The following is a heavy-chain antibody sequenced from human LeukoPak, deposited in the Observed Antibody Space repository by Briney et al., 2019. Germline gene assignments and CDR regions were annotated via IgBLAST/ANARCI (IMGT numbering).Heavy chain of an antibody. Sequence: GGSLRLSCAASGFSFSSFSMNWVRQAPGKGLEWVSYISGGSSFTYYVDSVKGRFTISRDNAKNSLYLQMNSLRAEDTAVYYCARDQARVGATIDAFDIWGQGTMVTVSS. CDR3: ARDQARVGATIDAFDI. CDR2: ISGGSSFT. V-gene: IGHV3-21*01. D-gene: IGHD1-26*01. J-gene: IGHJ3*02. CDR1: GFSFSSFS.